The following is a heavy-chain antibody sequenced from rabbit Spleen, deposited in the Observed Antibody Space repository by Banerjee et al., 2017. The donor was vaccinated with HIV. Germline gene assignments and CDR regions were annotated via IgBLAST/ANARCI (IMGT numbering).Heavy chain of an antibody. CDR1: GFSLSSYW. D-gene: IGHD1-1*01. Sequence: QSLEESGGRLVTPGTPLTLTCTASGFSLSSYWMSWVRQAPGKGLEYIGIISSSGTTYYASWAKGRFTISKTSTTVTLKMTSPTTEDTATYFCARYDVPSASYDIWGPGTLVTVS. V-gene: IGHV1S69*01. J-gene: IGHJ4*02. CDR2: ISSSGTT. CDR3: ARYDVPSASYDI.